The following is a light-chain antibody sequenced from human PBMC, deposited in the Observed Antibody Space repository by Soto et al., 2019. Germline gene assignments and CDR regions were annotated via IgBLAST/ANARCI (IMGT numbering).Light chain of an antibody. CDR3: QQLRSYPST. Sequence: DIKMTQSPSTLSGSIGDRVTITCRASQDIAIYLAWYQQKPGEAPKLLIYAASTLHGGVPSRFSGSGSGTDFALTITSLQAEDFATYYCQQLRSYPSTFGGGTKVDNK. J-gene: IGKJ4*01. CDR1: QDIAIY. CDR2: AAS. V-gene: IGKV1-9*01.